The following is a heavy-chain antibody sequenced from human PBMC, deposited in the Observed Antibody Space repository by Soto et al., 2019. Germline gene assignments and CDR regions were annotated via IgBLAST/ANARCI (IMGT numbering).Heavy chain of an antibody. Sequence: GALRLSCAASGFTFSNYAMTWVRQAPGKGLEWVSTISGSGGNTYYADSVKGRFTVSRDNSKNTLYLQMNSLRVEDTAVYYCLRVRGWNFDSWGQGTLVTVSS. CDR2: ISGSGGNT. CDR3: LRVRGWNFDS. V-gene: IGHV3-23*01. CDR1: GFTFSNYA. J-gene: IGHJ4*02. D-gene: IGHD6-19*01.